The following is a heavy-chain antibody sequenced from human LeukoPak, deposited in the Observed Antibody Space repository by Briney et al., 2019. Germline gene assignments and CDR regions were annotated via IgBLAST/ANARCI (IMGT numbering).Heavy chain of an antibody. V-gene: IGHV4-59*04. CDR1: GGSISSYY. Sequence: SETLSLTCTVSGGSISSYYWSWIRQPPGKGLEWIGYIYYSGSTYYNPSLKSRVTISVDTSKNQFSLKLSSVTAADTAVYYCATNGWYYFDYWGQGTLVTVSS. D-gene: IGHD6-19*01. J-gene: IGHJ4*02. CDR2: IYYSGST. CDR3: ATNGWYYFDY.